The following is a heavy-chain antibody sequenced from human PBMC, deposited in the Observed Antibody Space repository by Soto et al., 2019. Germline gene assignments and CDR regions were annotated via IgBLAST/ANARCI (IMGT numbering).Heavy chain of an antibody. J-gene: IGHJ3*02. CDR2: TYYRSKWYN. V-gene: IGHV6-1*01. Sequence: PSQTLSLTCAISGDSVSSNSAAWNCIRQSPSRGLEWLGKTYYRSKWYNQYAVFVKSRIAINPDTSKNQFSLQLNSVTPEDTAVYYCARDSFDDKQRVNDAFDIWGQGTMVTVSS. CDR1: GDSVSSNSAA. CDR3: ARDSFDDKQRVNDAFDI. D-gene: IGHD6-25*01.